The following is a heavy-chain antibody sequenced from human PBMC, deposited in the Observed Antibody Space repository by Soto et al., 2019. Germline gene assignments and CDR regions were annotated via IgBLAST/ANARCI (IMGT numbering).Heavy chain of an antibody. CDR2: ITGSP. J-gene: IGHJ4*02. D-gene: IGHD6-25*01. Sequence: PSETLSLTCTVSGASVSSATFHWSWIRQHPGKGLEWIGFITGSPYYNPSLKSRVTISLDTSRNQFSLELSSVTAADTAVYFCATLTAGGGGSGFWGQGTLVTVSS. CDR3: ATLTAGGGGSGF. V-gene: IGHV4-31*03. CDR1: GASVSSATFH.